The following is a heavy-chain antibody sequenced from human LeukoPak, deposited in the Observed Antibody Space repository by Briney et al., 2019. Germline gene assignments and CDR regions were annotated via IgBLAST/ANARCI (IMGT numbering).Heavy chain of an antibody. CDR2: INPSGGST. D-gene: IGHD2-15*01. CDR1: GYTFTSYY. J-gene: IGHJ6*02. CDR3: ARVSSSVVAANYYYHGMDV. Sequence: ASVKVSCKASGYTFTSYYMHWVRQAPGQGLEWMGIINPSGGSTSYAQKFQGRITMTRDTSTSTVYMELSSLRSEDTAVYYCARVSSSVVAANYYYHGMDVWGQGATVTVSS. V-gene: IGHV1-46*01.